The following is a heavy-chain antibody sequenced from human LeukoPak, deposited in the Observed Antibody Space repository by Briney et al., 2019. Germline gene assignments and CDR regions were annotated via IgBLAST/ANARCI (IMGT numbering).Heavy chain of an antibody. V-gene: IGHV3-74*01. Sequence: PGGSLRLSCAASGFTFSSYWMHWVRHAPGKGLVWVSRINSDGSSTNYADSVKGRVTISRDNSKNTLYLQMKSLRADDTAVYYSAKDPLPYSSSYYFDYWGQGTLVTVSS. CDR1: GFTFSSYW. J-gene: IGHJ4*02. CDR3: AKDPLPYSSSYYFDY. D-gene: IGHD6-6*01. CDR2: INSDGSST.